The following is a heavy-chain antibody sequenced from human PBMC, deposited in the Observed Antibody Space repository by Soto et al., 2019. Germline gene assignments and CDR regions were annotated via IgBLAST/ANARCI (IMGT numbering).Heavy chain of an antibody. CDR2: INPSGGST. Sequence: GASVKVSCKASGYTFTSYYMHWVRQAPGQGLEWMGIINPSGGSTSYAQKFQGRVTMTRDTSTSTVYMELSSLRSEDTAVYYCARVLYDYGDHYTTELQYWGQGTLVTVSS. CDR1: GYTFTSYY. V-gene: IGHV1-46*01. CDR3: ARVLYDYGDHYTTELQY. D-gene: IGHD4-17*01. J-gene: IGHJ4*02.